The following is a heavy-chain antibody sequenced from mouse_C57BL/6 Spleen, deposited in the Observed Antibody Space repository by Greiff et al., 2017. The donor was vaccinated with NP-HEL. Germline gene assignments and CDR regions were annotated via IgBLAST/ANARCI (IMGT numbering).Heavy chain of an antibody. CDR1: GYTFTDYE. V-gene: IGHV1-15*01. Sequence: VKLMESGAELVRPGASVTLSCKASGYTFTDYEMHWVKQTPVHGLEWIGAIDPETGGTAYNQKFKGKAILTADKSSSTAYMELRSLTSEDSAVYYCTRKNSYWFAYWGQGTLVTVSA. CDR3: TRKNSYWFAY. J-gene: IGHJ3*01. CDR2: IDPETGGT. D-gene: IGHD5-2*01.